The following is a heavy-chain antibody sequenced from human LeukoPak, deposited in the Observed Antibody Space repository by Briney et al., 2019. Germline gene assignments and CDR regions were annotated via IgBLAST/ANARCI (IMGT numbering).Heavy chain of an antibody. CDR2: TRFDGSIK. CDR1: GFIFSDYG. CDR3: ARWGGTRQYYFDY. J-gene: IGHJ4*02. V-gene: IGHV3-33*01. D-gene: IGHD1-1*01. Sequence: GGSLRLSCAVSGFIFSDYGFHWVRQAPGKGLEWVAVTRFDGSIKQYADSVKGRFTISRDDSKNTLYLQMNFLKSEDTAVYYCARWGGTRQYYFDYWGQGTLVTVSS.